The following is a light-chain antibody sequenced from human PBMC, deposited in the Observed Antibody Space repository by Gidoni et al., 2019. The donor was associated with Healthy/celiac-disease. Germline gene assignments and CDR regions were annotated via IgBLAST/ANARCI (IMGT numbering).Light chain of an antibody. CDR1: SSAVGGYKY. CDR2: YVS. Sequence: QSALTQPRPVSGSPGQSVTISCTGTSSAVGGYKYVSWYQQHPGKAPKLMIYYVSKRPSGVPDRFSGSKSGNTASLTISGLQAEDEADYYCCSYAGSYTLGVFGGGTKLTVL. V-gene: IGLV2-11*01. J-gene: IGLJ2*01. CDR3: CSYAGSYTLGV.